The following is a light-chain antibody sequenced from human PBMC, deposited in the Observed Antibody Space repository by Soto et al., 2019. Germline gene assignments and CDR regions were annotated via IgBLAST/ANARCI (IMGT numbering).Light chain of an antibody. Sequence: EIVLTQSPGTLSLSPGERATLSCRASQRVGSSYLAWYQHKPDQAPRLLIYGASGRATGTPDRFSGSGSGTDFSLTISRLEPEDFAVYCCQQYGNSPWTFGQGTKVEIK. CDR2: GAS. CDR1: QRVGSSY. CDR3: QQYGNSPWT. V-gene: IGKV3-20*01. J-gene: IGKJ1*01.